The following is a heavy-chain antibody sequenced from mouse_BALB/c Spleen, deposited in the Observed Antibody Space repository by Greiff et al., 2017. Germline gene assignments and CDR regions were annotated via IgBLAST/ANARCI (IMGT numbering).Heavy chain of an antibody. CDR3: ARSGYYGLFAY. CDR1: GYSFTGYN. V-gene: IGHV1-39*01. D-gene: IGHD1-1*01. J-gene: IGHJ3*01. Sequence: EVQLQQSGPELEKPGASVKISCKASGYSFTGYNMNWVKQSNGKSLEWIGEINPSNGRTNYNEKFKSKATLTVDKSSSTAYMQLSSLTSEDSAVYYCARSGYYGLFAYWGQGTLVTVSA. CDR2: INPSNGRT.